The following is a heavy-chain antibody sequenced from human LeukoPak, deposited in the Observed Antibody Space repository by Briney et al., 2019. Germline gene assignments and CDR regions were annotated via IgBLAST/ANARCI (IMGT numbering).Heavy chain of an antibody. CDR2: FDPEDGET. CDR3: ATRGSYISNYFDY. J-gene: IGHJ4*02. Sequence: ASVKVSFKVSGYTLTELSMHWVRQAPGKGLEWMGGFDPEDGETIYAQKFQGRVTMTEDTSTDTAYMELSSLRSEDTAVFYCATRGSYISNYFDYWGQGTLVTVSS. D-gene: IGHD1-26*01. CDR1: GYTLTELS. V-gene: IGHV1-24*01.